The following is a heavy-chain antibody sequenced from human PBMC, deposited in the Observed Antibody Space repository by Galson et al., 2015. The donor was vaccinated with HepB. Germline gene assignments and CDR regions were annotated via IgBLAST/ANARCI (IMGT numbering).Heavy chain of an antibody. CDR2: IYSDGKR. Sequence: SLRLSCAASGFTVSSSYMSWVRQALGKGLQWVSLIYSDGKRFYADSVKGRFTISRDSSKNTLYLQMNSLRAKDTAIYYCALLCERFSDVGPGDYWGRGTLVTVSS. J-gene: IGHJ4*02. CDR1: GFTVSSSY. D-gene: IGHD3-10*02. V-gene: IGHV3-66*01. CDR3: ALLCERFSDVGPGDY.